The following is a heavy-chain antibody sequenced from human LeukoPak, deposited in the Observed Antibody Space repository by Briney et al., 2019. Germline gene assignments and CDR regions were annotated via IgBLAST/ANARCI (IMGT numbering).Heavy chain of an antibody. Sequence: GGSLRLPCAASGFTFSSYSMNWVRQAPGKGLEWVSYISSSSSTIYYADSVKGRFTISRDNAKNSLYLQMNSLRAEDTAVHYCASYLVVVPDWGQGTLVTVSS. J-gene: IGHJ4*02. V-gene: IGHV3-48*01. CDR3: ASYLVVVPD. CDR1: GFTFSSYS. D-gene: IGHD2-2*01. CDR2: ISSSSSTI.